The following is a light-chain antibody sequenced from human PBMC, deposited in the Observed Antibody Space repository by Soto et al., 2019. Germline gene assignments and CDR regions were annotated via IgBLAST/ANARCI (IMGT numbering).Light chain of an antibody. CDR1: SSNIGAGYD. Sequence: QSVLTQTPSVCGAPGQKITMSCTGSSSNIGAGYDVHWYQQVPGAAPRLLIYADNNRPSGVPDRFSASKSGTSASLAITGLQGEDEANYYCQSYDTSLSGVIFGAGTKVTVL. CDR2: ADN. V-gene: IGLV1-40*01. CDR3: QSYDTSLSGVI. J-gene: IGLJ2*01.